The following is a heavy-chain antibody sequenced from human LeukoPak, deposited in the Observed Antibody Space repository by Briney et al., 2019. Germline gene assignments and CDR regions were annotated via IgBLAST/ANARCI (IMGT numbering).Heavy chain of an antibody. CDR2: IKPDGSDT. CDR1: GFTFSSNW. Sequence: PGGSLRLSCAASGFTFSSNWMTWARQAPGQGLEWVANIKPDGSDTYYVDSVKGRFTISRDNARNSLYLQLNSLRAEDTAVYYCARTRLGAAYFDCWGQGTLVTVSS. J-gene: IGHJ4*02. CDR3: ARTRLGAAYFDC. D-gene: IGHD6-25*01. V-gene: IGHV3-7*01.